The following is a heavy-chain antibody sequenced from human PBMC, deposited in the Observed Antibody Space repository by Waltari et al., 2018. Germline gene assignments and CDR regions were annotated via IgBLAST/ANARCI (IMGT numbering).Heavy chain of an antibody. Sequence: QVQLQESGPGLVKPSETLSLTCPVSGGSISSYYWSWIRQPAGKGLEWIGRIYTSGSTNYNPSLKSRVTMSGDTSKNQFSLKLRSVTAADTAVYYCARDGRFPYYYYYMDVWGKGTTVTISS. J-gene: IGHJ6*03. V-gene: IGHV4-4*07. CDR3: ARDGRFPYYYYYMDV. CDR1: GGSISSYY. D-gene: IGHD3-3*01. CDR2: IYTSGST.